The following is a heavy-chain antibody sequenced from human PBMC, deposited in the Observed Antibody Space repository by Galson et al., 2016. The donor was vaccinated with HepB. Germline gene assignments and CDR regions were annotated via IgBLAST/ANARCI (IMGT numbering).Heavy chain of an antibody. D-gene: IGHD2-15*01. CDR3: AKSSRGYCVGGSCQWFYFDS. Sequence: SLRLSCAASGFTFSSYAMTWVRQSPGKGLEWVSGISGSGGSTSYADSLKGRFTISRDNSKNTLYLEINSLRAEDTALYYCAKSSRGYCVGGSCQWFYFDSWGHGTLVTVSS. V-gene: IGHV3-23*01. J-gene: IGHJ4*01. CDR2: ISGSGGST. CDR1: GFTFSSYA.